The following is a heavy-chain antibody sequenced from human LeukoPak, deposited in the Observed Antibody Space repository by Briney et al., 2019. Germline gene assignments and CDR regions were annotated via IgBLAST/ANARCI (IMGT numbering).Heavy chain of an antibody. CDR2: INAGNGNT. V-gene: IGHV1-3*03. CDR1: GYTFTSYA. J-gene: IGHJ5*02. D-gene: IGHD2-2*01. Sequence: ASVKVSCKASGYTFTSYAIHWMRQAPGQRLEWMGWINAGNGNTKYSQEFQGRVTITRDTSASTVYMELSSLRSEDMAVYYCARAGNVLPTAMTWFDPWGQGTLVTVSS. CDR3: ARAGNVLPTAMTWFDP.